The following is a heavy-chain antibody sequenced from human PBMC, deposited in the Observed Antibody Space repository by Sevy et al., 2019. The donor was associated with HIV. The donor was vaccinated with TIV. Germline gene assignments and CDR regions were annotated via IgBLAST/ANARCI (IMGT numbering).Heavy chain of an antibody. CDR2: INYSGST. D-gene: IGHD3-9*01. CDR3: ARESYDILPGSRGMDV. J-gene: IGHJ6*02. V-gene: IGHV4-39*07. Sequence: SETLSLTCTVSGGSISNNNYYWGWIRQSPGKGLEWIGTINYSGSTDYNPSLKSRVTISVDTSKNQFSLKLRSVTAADTAVYYCARESYDILPGSRGMDVWGQGTTVTVSS. CDR1: GGSISNNNYY.